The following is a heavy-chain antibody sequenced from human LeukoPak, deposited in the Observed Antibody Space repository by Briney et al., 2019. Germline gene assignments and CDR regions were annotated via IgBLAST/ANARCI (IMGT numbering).Heavy chain of an antibody. D-gene: IGHD2-2*01. V-gene: IGHV1-3*01. CDR2: INAGNGNT. CDR1: GYTLTSYA. Sequence: ASVEVSCKASGYTLTSYAMHWVRQAPGQRLEWMGWINAGNGNTKYSQKFQGRVTITRDTSASTAYMELSSLRSEDTAVYYCARDPGGYCSSTSCYLNWFDPWGQGTLVTVSS. J-gene: IGHJ5*02. CDR3: ARDPGGYCSSTSCYLNWFDP.